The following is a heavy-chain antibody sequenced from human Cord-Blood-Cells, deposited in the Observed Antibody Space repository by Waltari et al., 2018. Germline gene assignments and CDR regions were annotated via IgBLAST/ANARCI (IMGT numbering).Heavy chain of an antibody. J-gene: IGHJ3*02. D-gene: IGHD2-2*01. CDR3: ARASSLYCSSTSCYDAFDI. CDR2: INHSGST. V-gene: IGHV4-34*01. CDR1: GGSSSGYY. Sequence: QVQLQQWGAGLLKPSATLSLTCAVYGGSSSGYYWSWTRQPPGKGLEWIGEINHSGSTNYNPSLKSRVTISVDTSKNQFSLKLSSVTAADTAVYYCARASSLYCSSTSCYDAFDIWGQGTMVTVSS.